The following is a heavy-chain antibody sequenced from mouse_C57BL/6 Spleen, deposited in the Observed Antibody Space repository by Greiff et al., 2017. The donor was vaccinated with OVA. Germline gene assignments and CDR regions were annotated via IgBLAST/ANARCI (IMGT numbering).Heavy chain of an antibody. CDR1: GFTFSSYA. CDR2: ISDGGSYT. D-gene: IGHD1-1*01. J-gene: IGHJ3*01. CDR3: ARDDGSSPRWFAY. V-gene: IGHV5-4*01. Sequence: DVQLVESGGGLVKPGGSLKLSCAASGFTFSSYAMSWVRQTPEKRLEWVATISDGGSYTYYPDNVKGRFTISRDNAKNNLYLQMSHLKSEDTAMYYCARDDGSSPRWFAYWGQGTLVTVSA.